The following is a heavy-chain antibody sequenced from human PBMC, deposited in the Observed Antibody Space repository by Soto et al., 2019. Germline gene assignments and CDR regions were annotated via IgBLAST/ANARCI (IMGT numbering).Heavy chain of an antibody. Sequence: EVQLLESGGDLIQPGGSLRLSCVASGITFGSRAMSWVRQAPGEGLEWVSTITSSSTYIYYADSVKGRFTISRDNAKNSLYLQMNSLRAEDTAVYYCARALTQYCSGCSCYYYGMDVWGQGTTVTVSS. J-gene: IGHJ6*02. D-gene: IGHD2-15*01. V-gene: IGHV3-21*01. CDR3: ARALTQYCSGCSCYYYGMDV. CDR2: ITSSSTYI. CDR1: GITFGSRA.